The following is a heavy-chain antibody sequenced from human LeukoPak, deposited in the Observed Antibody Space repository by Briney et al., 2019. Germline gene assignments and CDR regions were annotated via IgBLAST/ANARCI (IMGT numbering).Heavy chain of an antibody. CDR3: AKGTLDIVVVPAAPKVYYFDY. V-gene: IGHV3-23*01. D-gene: IGHD2-2*01. CDR1: GFTFSSYA. Sequence: GGSLRLSCAVSGFTFSSYAMSWVRQAPGKGLEWVSAISGSGGSTYYADSVKGRFTISRDNSKNTLYLQMNSLRAEDTAVYYCAKGTLDIVVVPAAPKVYYFDYWGQGTLVTVSS. CDR2: ISGSGGST. J-gene: IGHJ4*02.